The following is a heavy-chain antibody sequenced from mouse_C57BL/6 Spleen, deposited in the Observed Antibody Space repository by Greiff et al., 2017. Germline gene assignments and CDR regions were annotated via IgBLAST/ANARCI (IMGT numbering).Heavy chain of an antibody. V-gene: IGHV1-69*01. J-gene: IGHJ4*01. CDR2: IDPSDSYT. CDR3: ARGGLRPAMDY. Sequence: VKQRPGQGLEWIGEIDPSDSYTNYNQKFKGKSTLTVDKSSSTAYMQLSSLTSEDSAVYYCARGGLRPAMDYWGQGTSVTVSS. D-gene: IGHD2-4*01.